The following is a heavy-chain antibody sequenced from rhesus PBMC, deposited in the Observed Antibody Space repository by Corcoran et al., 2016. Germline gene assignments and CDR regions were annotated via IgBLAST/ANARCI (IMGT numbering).Heavy chain of an antibody. D-gene: IGHD1-26*01. CDR2: IYWDDYK. CDR1: GFSLTTSGMG. J-gene: IGHJ4*01. CDR3: ARYNWNYGYFDY. Sequence: QVTLKESGPALVKPTQTLTLTCTFSGFSLTTSGMGVGWIRQPPGKALEWLALIYWDDYKRYSTTLKTRLTISKYTSKNQVVLKMTNMDPVDTATYYCARYNWNYGYFDYWVQGVLVTVSS. V-gene: IGHV2-174*01.